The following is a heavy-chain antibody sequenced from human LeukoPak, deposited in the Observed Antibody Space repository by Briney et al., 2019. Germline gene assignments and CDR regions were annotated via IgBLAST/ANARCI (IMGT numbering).Heavy chain of an antibody. J-gene: IGHJ4*02. Sequence: GGSLRVSCAASGFSFSSYAIHWVRQAPGKGLEWATIVWYDVNNKYYADSVKGRFTVSRDNSGNMVYLQMYSLRPEDTAVYYCARGAGVGAGSFDSWGQGTMVIVSS. CDR1: GFSFSSYA. CDR3: ARGAGVGAGSFDS. V-gene: IGHV3-33*01. D-gene: IGHD1-26*01. CDR2: VWYDVNNK.